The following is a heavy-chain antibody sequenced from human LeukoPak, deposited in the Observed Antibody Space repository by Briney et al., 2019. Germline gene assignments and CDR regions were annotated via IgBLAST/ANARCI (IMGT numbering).Heavy chain of an antibody. J-gene: IGHJ6*03. D-gene: IGHD2-21*01. CDR3: AKSLQVFLYYMDV. V-gene: IGHV3-23*01. CDR2: ISGSDNSA. Sequence: GGSLRLSCAASGFTFSSYAMNWVRQAPGKGLEWVSSISGSDNSAYYADSVKGRFTISGDNSKNTLYLQMNSLRAEDTAVYYCAKSLQVFLYYMDVWGKGTTVTVS. CDR1: GFTFSSYA.